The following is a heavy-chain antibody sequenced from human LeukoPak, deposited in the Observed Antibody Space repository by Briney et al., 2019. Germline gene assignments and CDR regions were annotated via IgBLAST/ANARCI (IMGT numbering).Heavy chain of an antibody. CDR1: GGSFSGYY. J-gene: IGHJ4*02. CDR2: IYYSGST. D-gene: IGHD3-9*01. CDR3: ARHYDILTGYYSVESVFDY. V-gene: IGHV4-34*01. Sequence: SETLSLTCAVYGGSFSGYYWSWIRQPPGKGLEWIGSIYYSGSTYYNPSLKSRVTISVDTSKNQFSLKLSSVTAADTAVYYCARHYDILTGYYSVESVFDYWGQGTLVTVSS.